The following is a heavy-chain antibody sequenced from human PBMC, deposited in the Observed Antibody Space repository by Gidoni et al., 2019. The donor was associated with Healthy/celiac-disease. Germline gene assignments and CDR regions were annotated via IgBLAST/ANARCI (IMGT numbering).Heavy chain of an antibody. D-gene: IGHD1-26*01. Sequence: QVQLQESGPGLVKPSETLSLTCTVSGYSISSGYYWGWIRQPPGKGLEWIGSIYHSGSTYYNPSLKSRVTISVDTSKNQFSLKLSSGTAADTAVYYCARGGGSYLNWFDPWGQGTLVTVSS. CDR1: GYSISSGYY. CDR3: ARGGGSYLNWFDP. J-gene: IGHJ5*02. CDR2: IYHSGST. V-gene: IGHV4-38-2*02.